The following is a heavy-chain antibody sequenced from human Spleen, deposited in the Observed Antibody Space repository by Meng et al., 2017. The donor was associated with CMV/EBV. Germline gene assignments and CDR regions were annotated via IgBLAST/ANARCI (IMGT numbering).Heavy chain of an antibody. Sequence: ASGLTFSDYAMTWVRQAPGKGLQWVSAVSGSGGSTYYADSVKGRFTISRDNSKNTLYLQMNSLRAEDTAVYYCAKVSLEWLSLYYFDYWGQGTLVTVSS. CDR2: VSGSGGST. J-gene: IGHJ4*02. CDR1: GLTFSDYA. CDR3: AKVSLEWLSLYYFDY. V-gene: IGHV3-23*01. D-gene: IGHD3-3*01.